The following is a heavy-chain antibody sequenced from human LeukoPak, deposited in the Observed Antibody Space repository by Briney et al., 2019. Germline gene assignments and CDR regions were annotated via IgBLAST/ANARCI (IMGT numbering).Heavy chain of an antibody. D-gene: IGHD3-10*01. V-gene: IGHV3-7*04. Sequence: PGGSLRLSCAASGFTFSSYAMSWVRQAPGKGLEWVANIKQDGSEKYYVDSVKGRFTISRDNAKNSLYLQMNSLRAEDTAVYYCARVLLWFGEFSGWGQGTMVTVSS. J-gene: IGHJ3*01. CDR3: ARVLLWFGEFSG. CDR1: GFTFSSYA. CDR2: IKQDGSEK.